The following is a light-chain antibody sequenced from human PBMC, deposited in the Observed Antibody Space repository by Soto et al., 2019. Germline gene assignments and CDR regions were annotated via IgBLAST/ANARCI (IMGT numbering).Light chain of an antibody. J-gene: IGKJ5*01. V-gene: IGKV3-20*01. CDR3: QHYVSPPIT. Sequence: EIVLTQSTGTLSLSPGERATLSCRASQSVTRNNLAWYKQKPGQAPRLLVYGASSRATGISDRFSGSGSGTDFTLTISRLEPEDFAVYYCQHYVSPPITFGQGTRLEIK. CDR2: GAS. CDR1: QSVTRNN.